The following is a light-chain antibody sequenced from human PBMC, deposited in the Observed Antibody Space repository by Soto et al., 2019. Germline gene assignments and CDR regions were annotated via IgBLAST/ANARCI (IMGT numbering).Light chain of an antibody. Sequence: EIVLTQSPGTLSLSPGERATLSCRASQSVSSTYLAWYQQKPGQAPSLLIYGASSRATGIPDRFSGSGSGTNFTLTISSLQPDDFATYYRQQDNSYPYTFGEGTKLEIK. V-gene: IGKV3-20*01. J-gene: IGKJ2*01. CDR3: QQDNSYPYT. CDR1: QSVSSTY. CDR2: GAS.